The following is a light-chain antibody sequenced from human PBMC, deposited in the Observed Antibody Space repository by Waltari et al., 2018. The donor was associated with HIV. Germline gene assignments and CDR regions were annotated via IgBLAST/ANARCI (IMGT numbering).Light chain of an antibody. CDR3: GADHGSGSNFVYV. V-gene: IGLV9-49*01. Sequence: QPVLTQPPSASASLGASVTLTCTLSSGYSNYNVDWYQPRPGKGPRFVMRVGTGGIVGSKGDGIPDRFSVLGSGLNRYLTIKNIQEEDESDYHCGADHGSGSNFVYVFGTGTKVTVL. J-gene: IGLJ1*01. CDR2: VGTGGIVG. CDR1: SGYSNYN.